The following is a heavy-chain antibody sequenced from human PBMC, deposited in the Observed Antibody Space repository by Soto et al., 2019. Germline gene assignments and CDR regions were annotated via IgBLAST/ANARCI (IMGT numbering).Heavy chain of an antibody. V-gene: IGHV4-39*01. CDR2: IYYSGST. Sequence: AETLCLTCTVSGDSISGGAYWSWIRQHPGKGLEWIGYIYYSGSTYYNPSLKSRVTISVDTSKNQFSLKLSSVTAADTAVYYCARLDLGMQLVLYDGMDVWGQGTTVTVSS. CDR3: ARLDLGMQLVLYDGMDV. J-gene: IGHJ6*02. CDR1: GDSISGGAY. D-gene: IGHD6-13*01.